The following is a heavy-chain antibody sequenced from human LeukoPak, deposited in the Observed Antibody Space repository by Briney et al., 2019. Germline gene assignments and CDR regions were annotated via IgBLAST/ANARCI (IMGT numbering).Heavy chain of an antibody. Sequence: GGSLRLSCAASDFTFRSYAMCWVRQAPGKGLEWVSGISNSGDDTYYADSVKGRFTISRDNSKNTLYLQMNSLRAEDTAVYFCAKDTWASNYGFDYWGQGALVTVSS. CDR3: AKDTWASNYGFDY. V-gene: IGHV3-23*01. J-gene: IGHJ4*02. CDR1: DFTFRSYA. D-gene: IGHD4-11*01. CDR2: ISNSGDDT.